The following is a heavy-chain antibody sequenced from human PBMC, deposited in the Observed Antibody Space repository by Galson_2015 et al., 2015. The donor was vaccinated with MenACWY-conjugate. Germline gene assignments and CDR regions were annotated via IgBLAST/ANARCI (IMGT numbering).Heavy chain of an antibody. J-gene: IGHJ3*02. CDR2: TYYRSKWYN. D-gene: IGHD1-20*01. CDR3: AREVITGSVGAFDI. V-gene: IGHV6-1*01. Sequence: CAISGDSVSSNSAAWNWIRQSPSRGLEWLGRTYYRSKWYNDYAVSVKSRITINPDTSKNQFSLQLNSVTPEDTAVYYCAREVITGSVGAFDIWGQGTMVTVSS. CDR1: GDSVSSNSAA.